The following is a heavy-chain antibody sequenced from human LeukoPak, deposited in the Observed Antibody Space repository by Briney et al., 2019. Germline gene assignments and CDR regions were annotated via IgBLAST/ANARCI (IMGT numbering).Heavy chain of an antibody. Sequence: GGSLRLSCAASGFTFNDYVMHWVRQAPGKGLDWVAGIWYDGSNKNYADSVKGRFTISRDNSKNTLFLQMNSLRAEDTAVYYCGRVYCGGNCYSPPLPDYWGQGTLVTVSA. CDR3: GRVYCGGNCYSPPLPDY. CDR2: IWYDGSNK. J-gene: IGHJ4*02. V-gene: IGHV3-33*08. CDR1: GFTFNDYV. D-gene: IGHD2-21*02.